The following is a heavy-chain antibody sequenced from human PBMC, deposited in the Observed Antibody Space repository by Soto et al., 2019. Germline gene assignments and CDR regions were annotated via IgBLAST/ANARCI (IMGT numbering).Heavy chain of an antibody. D-gene: IGHD3-10*01. CDR1: GGSFSGYY. CDR3: ARGVPYYYGSGSSGWFDP. CDR2: INHSGST. J-gene: IGHJ5*02. V-gene: IGHV4-34*01. Sequence: PSETLSLTCAVYGGSFSGYYWSWIRQPPGKGLEWIGEINHSGSTNYNPSLKSRVTISVDTSKNQFSLKLSSVTAADTAVYYCARGVPYYYGSGSSGWFDPWGQGTLVAVSS.